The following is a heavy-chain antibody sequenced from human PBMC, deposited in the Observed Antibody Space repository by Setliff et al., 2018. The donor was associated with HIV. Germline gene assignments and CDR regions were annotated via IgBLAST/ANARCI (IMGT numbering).Heavy chain of an antibody. D-gene: IGHD6-19*01. CDR2: IIPIFGTT. V-gene: IGHV1-69*13. CDR1: GYTFINYG. CDR3: ARDPSIAVAGAAV. J-gene: IGHJ6*02. Sequence: SVKVSCKTSGYTFINYGITWVRQAPGQGLEWMGGIIPIFGTTNYAQKFQGRVTITADEWTSTAYMELSSLRSEDTAVYYCARDPSIAVAGAAVWGQGTTVTVSS.